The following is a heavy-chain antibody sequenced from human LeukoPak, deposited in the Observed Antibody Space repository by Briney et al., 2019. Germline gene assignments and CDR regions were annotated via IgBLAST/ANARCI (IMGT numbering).Heavy chain of an antibody. CDR3: ATVPDQYYDILTGYSNTPYYFDY. D-gene: IGHD3-9*01. CDR1: GYTFTSYG. V-gene: IGHV1-24*01. Sequence: ASVKVSCKASGYTFTSYGISWVRQAPGKGLEWMGGFDPEDGETIYAQKFQGRVTMTEDTSTDTAYMELSSLRSEDTAVYYCATVPDQYYDILTGYSNTPYYFDYWGQGTLVTVSS. J-gene: IGHJ4*02. CDR2: FDPEDGET.